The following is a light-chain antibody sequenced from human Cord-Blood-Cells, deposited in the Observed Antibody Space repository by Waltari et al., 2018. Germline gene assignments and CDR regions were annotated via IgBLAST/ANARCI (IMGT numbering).Light chain of an antibody. J-gene: IGLJ2*01. CDR1: SSDVGSYNL. Sequence: QSALTQPASVSGSPGQSITISCTGTSSDVGSYNLVSWYQQHPGKAPKLMIYEGSKRPSGVSNRLSGSKCGNTASLTISGLQAEEEADYYCCSYAGSSTVVFGGGTKLTVL. CDR3: CSYAGSSTVV. CDR2: EGS. V-gene: IGLV2-23*01.